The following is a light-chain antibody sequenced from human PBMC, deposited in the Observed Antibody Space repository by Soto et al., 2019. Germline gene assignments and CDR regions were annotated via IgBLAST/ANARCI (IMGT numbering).Light chain of an antibody. CDR2: KNN. CDR3: AAWDDSLSGEV. V-gene: IGLV1-47*01. Sequence: QPVLTQPPSASGTPGQRVTISCSGSSSNIGSHYVYWYQQLPGTAPKLLIYKNNQRPSGVPDRLSGSKSGTSASLAISGLRSEDEADYYCAAWDDSLSGEVFGGGTKVTVL. CDR1: SSNIGSHY. J-gene: IGLJ3*02.